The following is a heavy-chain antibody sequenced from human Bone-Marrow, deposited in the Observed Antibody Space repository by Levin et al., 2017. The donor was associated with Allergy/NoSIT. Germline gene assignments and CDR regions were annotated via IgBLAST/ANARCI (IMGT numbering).Heavy chain of an antibody. CDR3: ARETGTTTMFGEVDV. CDR2: IGTRSDYI. Sequence: GGSLRLSCAASGFTFGPYSVTWVRQTPGKGLEWVSSIGTRSDYIHYADSLKGRFTVSRDNAKNSVYLQMSNLRVEDTAVYYCARETGTTTMFGEVDVWGKGTTVTVSS. V-gene: IGHV3-21*01. CDR1: GFTFGPYS. D-gene: IGHD3-3*01. J-gene: IGHJ6*04.